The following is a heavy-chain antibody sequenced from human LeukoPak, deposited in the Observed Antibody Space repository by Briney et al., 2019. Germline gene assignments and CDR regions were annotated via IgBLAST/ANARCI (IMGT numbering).Heavy chain of an antibody. CDR1: GGSFSGYY. Sequence: MTSETLSLTCAVYGGSFSGYYWNWIRQPPGKGLEWLGEINHSGSTNYNPSLKSRATISVDTSKNQFSLKLSSVTAADTAVYYCARGLDLFGVVVNDAFDIWGQGTMVTVSS. J-gene: IGHJ3*02. V-gene: IGHV4-34*01. CDR3: ARGLDLFGVVVNDAFDI. CDR2: INHSGST. D-gene: IGHD3-3*01.